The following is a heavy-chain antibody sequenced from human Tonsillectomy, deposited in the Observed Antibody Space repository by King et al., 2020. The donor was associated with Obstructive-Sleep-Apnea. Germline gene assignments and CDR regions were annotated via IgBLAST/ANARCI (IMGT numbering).Heavy chain of an antibody. J-gene: IGHJ4*02. V-gene: IGHV3-30*02. CDR3: ARGSESSGWEGDY. CDR1: GFTFSNYG. Sequence: VQLVESGGGVVQPGRSLRLSCAASGFTFSNYGMHWVRQAPGKGLEWVAFIRYDGSNKYYGDSVKGRFTISRDNSKNTQYLQMNSLRPEDTAVYYCARGSESSGWEGDYWGQGTLVIVSS. CDR2: IRYDGSNK. D-gene: IGHD6-19*01.